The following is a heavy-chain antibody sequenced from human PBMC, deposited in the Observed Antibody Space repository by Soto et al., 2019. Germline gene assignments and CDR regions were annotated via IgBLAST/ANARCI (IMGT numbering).Heavy chain of an antibody. Sequence: PSETLSLTCTVSGGSISSGDYYWSWIRQPPGKGLEWIGYIYYRGSTYCNPSLKSRVTISVDTSKNQCSLKLNSVTAADTAVYFCARRRGTTYYYGMDVWGQGTTVTVSS. J-gene: IGHJ6*02. V-gene: IGHV4-30-4*01. D-gene: IGHD3-16*01. CDR2: IYYRGST. CDR3: ARRRGTTYYYGMDV. CDR1: GGSISSGDYY.